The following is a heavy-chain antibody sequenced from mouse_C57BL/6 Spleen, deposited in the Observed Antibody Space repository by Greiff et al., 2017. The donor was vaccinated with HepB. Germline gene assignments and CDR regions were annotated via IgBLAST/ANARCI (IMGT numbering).Heavy chain of an antibody. V-gene: IGHV1-82*01. Sequence: VKLKESGPELVKPGASVKISCKASGYAFSSSWMNWVKQRPGKGLEWIGRIYPGDGDTNYNGKFKGKATLTADKSSSTAYMQLSSLTSEDSAVYFCAVNWDVGFDYWGQGTTLTVSS. CDR2: IYPGDGDT. J-gene: IGHJ2*01. D-gene: IGHD4-1*01. CDR1: GYAFSSSW. CDR3: AVNWDVGFDY.